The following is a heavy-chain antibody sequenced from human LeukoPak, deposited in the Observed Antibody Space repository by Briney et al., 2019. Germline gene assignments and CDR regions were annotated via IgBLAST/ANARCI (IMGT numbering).Heavy chain of an antibody. CDR1: GGSVSSTHY. D-gene: IGHD3-22*01. Sequence: SETLSLTCTVSGGSVSSTHYWGWIRQPPGKGLEWIGSIYYGGSTYYNASLRSRVTTSVDTSKNQFSLKLNSVTAADTAVYYCARVVRLRGHGMDVWGQGTTVTVSS. J-gene: IGHJ6*02. CDR3: ARVVRLRGHGMDV. V-gene: IGHV4-39*07. CDR2: IYYGGST.